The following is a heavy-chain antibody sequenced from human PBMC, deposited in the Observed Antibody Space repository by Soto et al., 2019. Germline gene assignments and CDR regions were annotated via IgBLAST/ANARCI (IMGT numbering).Heavy chain of an antibody. V-gene: IGHV4-59*01. CDR2: IYYSGST. J-gene: IGHJ6*02. CDR3: ARDHRLEPRDYYYGMDV. CDR1: GGSISSYY. Sequence: SETLSLTCTVSGGSISSYYWSWIRQPPGKGLEWIGYIYYSGSTNYNPSLKSRVTISVDTSKNQFSLKLSSVAAADTAVYYCARDHRLEPRDYYYGMDVWGQGTTVTV. D-gene: IGHD1-1*01.